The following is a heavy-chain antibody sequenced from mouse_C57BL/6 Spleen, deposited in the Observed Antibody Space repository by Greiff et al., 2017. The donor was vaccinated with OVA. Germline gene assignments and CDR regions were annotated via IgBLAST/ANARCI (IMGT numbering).Heavy chain of an antibody. CDR2: IDPSDSYT. Sequence: QVHVQQPGAELVMPGASVKLSCKASGYTFTSYWMHWVKQRPGQGLEWIGEIDPSDSYTNYNQKFKGKSTLTVDKSSSTAYMQLSSLTSEDSAVYYCARPYGYDGTWFAYWGQGTLVTVSA. J-gene: IGHJ3*01. CDR1: GYTFTSYW. V-gene: IGHV1-69*01. CDR3: ARPYGYDGTWFAY. D-gene: IGHD2-2*01.